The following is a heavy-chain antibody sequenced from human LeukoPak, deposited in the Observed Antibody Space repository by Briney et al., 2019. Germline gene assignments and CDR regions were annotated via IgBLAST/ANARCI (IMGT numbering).Heavy chain of an antibody. CDR1: GFTFSSYA. V-gene: IGHV3-30*04. J-gene: IGHJ4*02. CDR2: ISYDGSNK. Sequence: GGSLRLSCAASGFTFSSYAMHWVRQAPGKGLEWVAAISYDGSNKYYADSVKGRFTTSRDNSKNTLFLQMNSLRAEDTAIYYCAKYGPQDSGSSHFDYWGQGALVTVSS. CDR3: AKYGPQDSGSSHFDY. D-gene: IGHD1-26*01.